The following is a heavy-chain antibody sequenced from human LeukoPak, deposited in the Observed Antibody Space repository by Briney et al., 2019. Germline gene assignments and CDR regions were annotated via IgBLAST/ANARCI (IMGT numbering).Heavy chain of an antibody. CDR3: AGAVAAAYYFDY. V-gene: IGHV4-31*03. CDR2: IYYSGST. J-gene: IGHJ4*02. Sequence: NPSETLSLTCTVSGGSISSGGYYWSWIRQHPGKGLEWIGYIYYSGSTYYNPSLKSRVTISVDTSKNQFSLKLSSVTAADTAVYYCAGAVAAAYYFDYWGQGTLVTVSS. D-gene: IGHD6-19*01. CDR1: GGSISSGGYY.